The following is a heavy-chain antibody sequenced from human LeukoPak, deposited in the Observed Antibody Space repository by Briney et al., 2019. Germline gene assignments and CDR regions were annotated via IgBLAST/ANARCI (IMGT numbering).Heavy chain of an antibody. CDR3: ARHRLLGPLHDFDY. D-gene: IGHD7-27*01. CDR1: GDSSDSSFYY. Sequence: SETLSLTCSVSGDSSDSSFYYWGWIRQPPGKGLEWIGSIYYSGDTYYNASLKSRVTMSVDTPKNQFSLNLRSVTAADTAVYYCARHRLLGPLHDFDYWGQGTLVTVSS. CDR2: IYYSGDT. V-gene: IGHV4-39*01. J-gene: IGHJ4*02.